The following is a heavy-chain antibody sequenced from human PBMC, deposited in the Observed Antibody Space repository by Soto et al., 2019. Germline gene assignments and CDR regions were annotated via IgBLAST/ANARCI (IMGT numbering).Heavy chain of an antibody. Sequence: SETLSLTCAVYGGSFSGYYWSWIRQPPGKGLEWIGEINHSGSTNYNPSLKSRVTISVDTSKNQFSLKLSSVTAADTAVYYCAREGALLFGGNSDYYSTMDVWGQGTTVTVSS. D-gene: IGHD2-21*02. CDR2: INHSGST. CDR3: AREGALLFGGNSDYYSTMDV. CDR1: GGSFSGYY. J-gene: IGHJ6*02. V-gene: IGHV4-34*01.